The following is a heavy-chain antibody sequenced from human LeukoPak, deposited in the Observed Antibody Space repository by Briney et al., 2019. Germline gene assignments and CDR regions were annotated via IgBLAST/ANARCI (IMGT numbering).Heavy chain of an antibody. CDR1: GYTLTELS. J-gene: IGHJ3*02. Sequence: ASVKVSCKVSGYTLTELSMHWVRQAPGIGLEWMGGFDPEDGETIYAQKFQGRVTMTEDTSTDTAYMELSSLRSEDTAVYYCATSIRYFDSDAFDIWGQGTMVTVSS. D-gene: IGHD3-9*01. V-gene: IGHV1-24*01. CDR3: ATSIRYFDSDAFDI. CDR2: FDPEDGET.